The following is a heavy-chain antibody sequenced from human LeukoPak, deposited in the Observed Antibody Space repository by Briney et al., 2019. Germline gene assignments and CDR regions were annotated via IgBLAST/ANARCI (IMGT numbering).Heavy chain of an antibody. CDR2: IIPGGTST. V-gene: IGHV3-23*01. CDR3: VRYINLGH. CDR1: GFTFSTSA. D-gene: IGHD1-14*01. Sequence: PGGSLRLSCAASGFTFSTSAMTWVRQAPGKGLEWVSAIIPGGTSTSYADSVEGRFTISRDDSRNTLFLQMNSLRAEDTAIYYCVRYINLGHWGRGTQVTVSS. J-gene: IGHJ4*02.